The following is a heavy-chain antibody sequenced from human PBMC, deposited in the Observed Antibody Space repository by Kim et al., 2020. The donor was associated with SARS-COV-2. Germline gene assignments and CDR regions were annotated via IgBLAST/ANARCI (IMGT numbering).Heavy chain of an antibody. CDR2: ISHSGNT. CDR3: ARQVVSAWFNFDL. J-gene: IGHJ3*01. D-gene: IGHD2-15*01. CDR1: ASSLSIGYY. V-gene: IGHV4-38-2*02. Sequence: SETLSLTCTPSASSLSIGYYWGWVRQSPGKGLEWLGSISHSGNTYYNLSLKNRLTISVDTSKKQFSLKVTSVTAADTAMYYCARQVVSAWFNFDLSGQGTMVTVSS.